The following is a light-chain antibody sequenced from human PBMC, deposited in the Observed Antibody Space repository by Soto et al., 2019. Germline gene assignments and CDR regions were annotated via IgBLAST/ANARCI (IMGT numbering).Light chain of an antibody. CDR2: SAS. CDR1: QDIVHY. V-gene: IGKV1-16*01. J-gene: IGKJ4*01. Sequence: DIQMTQFPPSLSASVGDRVTITCRASQDIVHYLAWFQQIPGKAPKSLIYSASSLQSGVPSRFSGRASGTEFSLTISSLQTEDFATYYCQQYQSYPLTFGGGTKVEIK. CDR3: QQYQSYPLT.